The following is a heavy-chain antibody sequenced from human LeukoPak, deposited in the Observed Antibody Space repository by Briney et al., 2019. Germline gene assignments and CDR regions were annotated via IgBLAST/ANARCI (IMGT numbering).Heavy chain of an antibody. CDR1: GDSIGSHY. D-gene: IGHD1-1*01. Sequence: SETLSLTCSVSGDSIGSHYWSWIRQPPGKGLEWIGNIHYTGRTDYNPSLNRRVSISVDMSKKEFSMRLRSGTTADTAIYYCARNNVDWNAFKPKLNWFDPWGQGTLVTVSS. CDR3: ARNNVDWNAFKPKLNWFDP. V-gene: IGHV4-59*11. CDR2: IHYTGRT. J-gene: IGHJ5*02.